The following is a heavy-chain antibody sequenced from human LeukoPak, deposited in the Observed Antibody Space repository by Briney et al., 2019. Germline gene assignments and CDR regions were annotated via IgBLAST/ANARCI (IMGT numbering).Heavy chain of an antibody. J-gene: IGHJ6*03. V-gene: IGHV3-23*01. Sequence: AGGSLRLSCAASGFTFSTYAMSWVRQAPGKGLEWVSLIGGSDGRTRYADSVKGRFTISRDNSKNTLYLDMNSLRAEDTAVYYCAKDSSSYDWGYMDVWGKGTTVTVSS. CDR3: AKDSSSYDWGYMDV. CDR2: IGGSDGRT. CDR1: GFTFSTYA. D-gene: IGHD3-22*01.